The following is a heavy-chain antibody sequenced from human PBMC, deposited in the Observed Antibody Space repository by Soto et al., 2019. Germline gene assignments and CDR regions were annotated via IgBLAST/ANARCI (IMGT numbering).Heavy chain of an antibody. CDR3: ARGVSRMVRGVPGY. J-gene: IGHJ4*02. D-gene: IGHD3-10*01. CDR1: GYTFTSYD. V-gene: IGHV1-8*01. Sequence: QVQLVQSGAEVKKPGASVKVSCKASGYTFTSYDITWVRQATGQGLEWMGWMNPNSGNTGYAQQFQGRVTMTSNTSISRAEMELSSLRSEDTAVYYCARGVSRMVRGVPGYWGQGTLVTVSS. CDR2: MNPNSGNT.